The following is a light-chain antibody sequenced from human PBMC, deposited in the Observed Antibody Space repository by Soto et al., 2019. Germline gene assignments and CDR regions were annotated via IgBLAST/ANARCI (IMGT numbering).Light chain of an antibody. V-gene: IGLV2-14*03. J-gene: IGLJ2*01. CDR3: TSWTTSTTMI. CDR2: DVN. Sequence: QSALTQPASVSGSPGQSITISCTGTSSDIGAYNFVSWYQQHPGKAPKLMLYDVNIRPSGVSNRFSGSKSGNTVSLTISGLKAEDEADYYCTSWTTSTTMIFGGGTKVTVL. CDR1: SSDIGAYNF.